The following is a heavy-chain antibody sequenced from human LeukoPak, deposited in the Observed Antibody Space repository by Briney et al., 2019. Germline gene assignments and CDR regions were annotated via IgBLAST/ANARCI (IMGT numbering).Heavy chain of an antibody. J-gene: IGHJ6*01. CDR3: AKMKGHPLPQYYMGV. CDR1: GFTFSSFA. CDR2: ISGSGDNT. V-gene: IGHV3-23*01. Sequence: GGSLRLSCAASGFTFSSFAMSWVRRTPGKGLEWVSGISGSGDNTLYADSVKGRFTISRDNSKNTLYLEMNSLRAEDTAIYYCAKMKGHPLPQYYMGVWGQGTTVTVSS. D-gene: IGHD1-26*01.